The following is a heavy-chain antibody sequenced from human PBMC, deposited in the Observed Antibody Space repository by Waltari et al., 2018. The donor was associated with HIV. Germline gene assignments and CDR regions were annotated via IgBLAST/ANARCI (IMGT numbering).Heavy chain of an antibody. V-gene: IGHV3-33*01. CDR1: GFTFSSCG. Sequence: QVQLVESGGGVVQPGRSLRLSCAASGFTFSSCGMHWVRQAQGKGLEGIEIIWYKRRNKYDGASVKSRFSITRDNSRNTLYLQMNSLRADDTAVYYCARGIPQSNWGHYYYGMDVWGQGTTVTVSS. J-gene: IGHJ6*02. D-gene: IGHD7-27*01. CDR3: ARGIPQSNWGHYYYGMDV. CDR2: IWYKRRNK.